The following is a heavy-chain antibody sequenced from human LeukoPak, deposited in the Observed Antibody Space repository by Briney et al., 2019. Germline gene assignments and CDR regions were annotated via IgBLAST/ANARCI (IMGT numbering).Heavy chain of an antibody. Sequence: GGSLRLSCAAAGFTFSNAWMSWVRQAPGKGLEWVGRIKSKTDGGTTDYAAPVKGRFTISRDDSKNTLYLQMNSLKTEDTAVYYCTTHKGVYGPFFFDYWGQGTLVTASS. J-gene: IGHJ4*02. V-gene: IGHV3-15*01. CDR3: TTHKGVYGPFFFDY. CDR1: GFTFSNAW. CDR2: IKSKTDGGTT. D-gene: IGHD3-10*01.